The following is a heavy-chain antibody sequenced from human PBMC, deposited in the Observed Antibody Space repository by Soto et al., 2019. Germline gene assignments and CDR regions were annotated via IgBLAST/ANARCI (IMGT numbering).Heavy chain of an antibody. CDR1: GDPIRGGYY. Sequence: PSETLSLTCAVSGDPIRGGYYWGWVRQPPGKGLEWLTNIFHSGVTYYSPSLRSRLTISIDVSKNQFSLKLRSVTAADTAVYYCARDPFLNYGGNSGYFDVWGRGTLVTVSS. CDR3: ARDPFLNYGGNSGYFDV. D-gene: IGHD4-17*01. V-gene: IGHV4-38-2*02. CDR2: IFHSGVT. J-gene: IGHJ2*01.